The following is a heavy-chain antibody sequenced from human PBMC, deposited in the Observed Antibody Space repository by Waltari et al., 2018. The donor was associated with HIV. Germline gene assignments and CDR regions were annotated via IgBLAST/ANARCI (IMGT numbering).Heavy chain of an antibody. CDR1: GGSISIYY. Sequence: QVQLQESGPGLVKPSATLSLTCTVSGGSISIYYWSWIRQPPGKGLEWIGYIYYSGRPNYSPTLSVRVTISVDTSKIQSALKLGSVTAAGTAGYFCARSWCSSSWDCDYWGQGTLVTVSS. CDR2: IYYSGRP. V-gene: IGHV4-59*01. J-gene: IGHJ4*02. D-gene: IGHD6-13*01. CDR3: ARSWCSSSWDCDY.